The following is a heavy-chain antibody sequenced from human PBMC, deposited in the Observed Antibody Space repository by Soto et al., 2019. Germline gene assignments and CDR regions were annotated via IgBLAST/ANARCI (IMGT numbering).Heavy chain of an antibody. CDR1: GFTFSSYA. CDR2: ISYDGSNK. J-gene: IGHJ4*02. V-gene: IGHV3-30-3*01. Sequence: GGSLRLSCAASGFTFSSYAMHWVRQAPGKGLEWVAVISYDGSNKYYADSVKGRFTISRDNSKNTLYLQMNSLRAEDTAVYYCARSLAAGTRSPLRFDYWGQGTLVTVSS. CDR3: ARSLAAGTRSPLRFDY. D-gene: IGHD6-13*01.